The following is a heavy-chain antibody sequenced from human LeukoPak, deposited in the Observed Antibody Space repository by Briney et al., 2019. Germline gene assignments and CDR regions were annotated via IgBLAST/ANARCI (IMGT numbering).Heavy chain of an antibody. V-gene: IGHV1-69*05. J-gene: IGHJ5*02. D-gene: IGHD6-13*01. CDR1: GGTFSSYA. CDR3: ARGMKSSSWGYNWFDP. CDR2: IIPIFGTA. Sequence: GASVKVSCKASGGTFSSYAISWVRQAPGQGLEWMGGIIPIFGTANYAQKFQGRVTITTDESTSTAYMELSSLRSEDTAVYYCARGMKSSSWGYNWFDPWGQGTLVTVSS.